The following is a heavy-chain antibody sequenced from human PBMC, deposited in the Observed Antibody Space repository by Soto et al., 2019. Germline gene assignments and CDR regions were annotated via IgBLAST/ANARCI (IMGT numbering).Heavy chain of an antibody. Sequence: ASVKVSCKASGYSFTDYHIHWVRQAPGQGLEWLGRINPKSGGTSTAQKFQGWVTMTTDTSISTASMELTRLTSDDTAIYYCARDDSTDCSNGVCSFFYNHDMDVWGQGTTVTVSS. CDR3: ARDDSTDCSNGVCSFFYNHDMDV. J-gene: IGHJ6*02. CDR2: INPKSGGT. V-gene: IGHV1-2*04. D-gene: IGHD2-8*01. CDR1: GYSFTDYH.